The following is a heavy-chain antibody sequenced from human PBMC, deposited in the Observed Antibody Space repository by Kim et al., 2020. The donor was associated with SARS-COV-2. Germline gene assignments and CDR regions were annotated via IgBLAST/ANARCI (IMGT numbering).Heavy chain of an antibody. Sequence: TYYADSVKGRFTISRDNSKNTLYLQMNSLRAEDTAVYYCAKASGSYVLDYWGQGTLVTVSS. J-gene: IGHJ4*02. CDR2: T. CDR3: AKASGSYVLDY. V-gene: IGHV3-23*01. D-gene: IGHD1-26*01.